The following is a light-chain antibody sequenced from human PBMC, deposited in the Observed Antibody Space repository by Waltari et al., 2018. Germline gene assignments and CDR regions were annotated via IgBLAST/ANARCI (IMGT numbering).Light chain of an antibody. CDR3: QAWDSSTVV. CDR1: KLGDKS. J-gene: IGLJ2*01. Sequence: SYELTQPPSVSVSPGQTASITCSGDKLGDKSASWYQQKPGQSPFLVIYLDRNRPSGIPERFSGSNSGNTATLTISGTQPMDEADYYCQAWDSSTVVFGGGTKLTVL. CDR2: LDR. V-gene: IGLV3-1*01.